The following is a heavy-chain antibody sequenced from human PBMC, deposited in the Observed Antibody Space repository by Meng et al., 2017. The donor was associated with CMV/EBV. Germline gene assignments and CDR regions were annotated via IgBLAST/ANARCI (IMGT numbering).Heavy chain of an antibody. CDR3: AREIVVVPAAIDNWFDP. Sequence: VQLQESGPGLVKPSETLSLTCTVSGGSISSYSWSWIRQPAGKGLEWIGRIYTSGSTNYNPSLKSRVTMSVDTSKNQFSLKLSSVTAADTAVYYCAREIVVVPAAIDNWFDPWGQGTLVTVSS. CDR2: IYTSGST. V-gene: IGHV4-4*07. J-gene: IGHJ5*02. D-gene: IGHD2-2*02. CDR1: GGSISSYS.